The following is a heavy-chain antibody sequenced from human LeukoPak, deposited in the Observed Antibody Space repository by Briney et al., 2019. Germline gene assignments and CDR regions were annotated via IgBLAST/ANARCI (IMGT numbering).Heavy chain of an antibody. CDR1: GYSFTRYW. V-gene: IGHV5-10-1*01. J-gene: IGHJ4*02. Sequence: GESLMISCKASGYSFTRYWISWVRQLPGKGLQWMGRIDPSDSYTNYSPSFQGHVTISADKSISTAYLQWSSLKASDTAMYYCARLYQWSDYWGQGTLVTVSS. CDR3: ARLYQWSDY. D-gene: IGHD6-19*01. CDR2: IDPSDSYT.